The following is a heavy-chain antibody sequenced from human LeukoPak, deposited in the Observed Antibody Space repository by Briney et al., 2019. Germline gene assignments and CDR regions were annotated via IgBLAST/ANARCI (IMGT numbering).Heavy chain of an antibody. D-gene: IGHD3-3*01. CDR2: ISGSGGST. CDR3: AKDKYYDFWSGYYKSSYFDY. J-gene: IGHJ4*02. CDR1: GFTFSSYA. Sequence: GGSLRLSCAASGFTFSSYAMSWVRQAPGKGLEWVSAISGSGGSTYYADSVKGRFTISRDNSKNTLYLQTNSLRAEDTAIYYCAKDKYYDFWSGYYKSSYFDYWGQGTLVTVSS. V-gene: IGHV3-23*01.